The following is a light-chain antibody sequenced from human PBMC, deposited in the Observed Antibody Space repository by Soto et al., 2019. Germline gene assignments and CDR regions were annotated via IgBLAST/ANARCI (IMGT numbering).Light chain of an antibody. CDR2: DVS. CDR3: SSYTSSSPLYV. J-gene: IGLJ1*01. Sequence: QSVLTQPASVSGSPGHSITISCTGTSSDVGGYNYVSWYQQHPGKAPKLMVYDVSNRPSGVSNRFSGSKSGNTASLTISGLQAEDEADYYCSSYTSSSPLYVFGTGTKVTV. V-gene: IGLV2-14*01. CDR1: SSDVGGYNY.